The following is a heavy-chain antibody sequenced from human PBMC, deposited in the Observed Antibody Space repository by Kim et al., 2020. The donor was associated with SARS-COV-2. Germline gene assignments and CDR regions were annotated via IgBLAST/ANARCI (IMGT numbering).Heavy chain of an antibody. V-gene: IGHV3-23*01. CDR3: AKDGPTGASSDY. D-gene: IGHD1-26*01. J-gene: IGHJ4*02. Sequence: YDADVVKGRFTISRDNSESTLYLQMNSLRAEDTAVYYCAKDGPTGASSDYWGQGTLVTVSS.